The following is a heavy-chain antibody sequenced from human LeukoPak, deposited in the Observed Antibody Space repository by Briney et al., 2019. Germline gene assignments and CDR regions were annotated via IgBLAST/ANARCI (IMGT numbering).Heavy chain of an antibody. Sequence: GGSLRLSCAASGFTFSSYGMHWVRQAPGKGLEWVAFIRYDGSKKYYADSVKGRFTISRDNSKNTLYLQMNSLRAEDTAVYYCAKAGCSSASCYDLNWVDPWGQGTLVTVSS. D-gene: IGHD2-2*01. CDR3: AKAGCSSASCYDLNWVDP. J-gene: IGHJ5*02. CDR1: GFTFSSYG. CDR2: IRYDGSKK. V-gene: IGHV3-30*02.